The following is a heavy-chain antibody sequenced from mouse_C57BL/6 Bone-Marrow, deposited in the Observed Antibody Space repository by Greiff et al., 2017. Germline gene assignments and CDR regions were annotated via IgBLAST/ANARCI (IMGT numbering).Heavy chain of an antibody. CDR2: INPYNGGT. V-gene: IGHV1-19*01. Sequence: VQLQQSGPVLVKPGASVKMSCKASGYTFTDYYMNWVKQSHGKSLEWIGVINPYNGGTSYNQKFKGKATLTVDKSSSTAYMELNSLTSEDSAVYYCAREGTAQATGYAMDYWGQGTSVTVSS. D-gene: IGHD3-2*02. J-gene: IGHJ4*01. CDR1: GYTFTDYY. CDR3: AREGTAQATGYAMDY.